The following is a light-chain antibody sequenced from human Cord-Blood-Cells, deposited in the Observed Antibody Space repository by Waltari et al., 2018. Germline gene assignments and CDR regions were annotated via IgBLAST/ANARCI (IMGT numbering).Light chain of an antibody. V-gene: IGLV2-14*01. CDR2: DGS. Sequence: QSALTQPASVSGSPGQSITISCPGTSSDVGGYNYVSWYQQHPGKAPKLMIYDGSNRPSGVSNRFSGSKSGNTASLTISGLQAEDEADYYCSSYTSSSTLGVFGGGTKLTVL. J-gene: IGLJ3*02. CDR1: SSDVGGYNY. CDR3: SSYTSSSTLGV.